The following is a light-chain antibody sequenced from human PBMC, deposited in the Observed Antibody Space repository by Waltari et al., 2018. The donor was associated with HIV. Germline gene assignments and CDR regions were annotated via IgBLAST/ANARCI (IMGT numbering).Light chain of an antibody. CDR1: SRVFGISNY. V-gene: IGLV2-14*01. J-gene: IGLJ2*01. CDR2: EVI. Sequence: HSALTHPPSVSAFPGQSHTLSSTATSRVFGISNYVSWYQQHPGNGPQVIISEVISRPSGVSNRFSGSKSGNTASLTISGLQPEDEADYYCTSYTSNDTLLFGGGTKVTVL. CDR3: TSYTSNDTLL.